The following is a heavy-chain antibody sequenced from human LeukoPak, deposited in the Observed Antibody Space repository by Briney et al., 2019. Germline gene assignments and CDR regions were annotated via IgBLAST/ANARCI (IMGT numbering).Heavy chain of an antibody. CDR1: GGSISSYY. Sequence: PSETLSLTCTVSGGSISSYYWSWIRQPPGKGLEWIGYIYYSGSTNYNPSLKSRVTISVDTSKNQFSLKLSSVTAADTAVYYCATSPLGYCSGGSCYTPPYYFDYWGQGTLVTVSS. V-gene: IGHV4-59*01. J-gene: IGHJ4*02. D-gene: IGHD2-15*01. CDR3: ATSPLGYCSGGSCYTPPYYFDY. CDR2: IYYSGST.